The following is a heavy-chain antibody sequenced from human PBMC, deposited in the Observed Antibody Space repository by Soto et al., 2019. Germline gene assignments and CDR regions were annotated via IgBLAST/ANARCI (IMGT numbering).Heavy chain of an antibody. CDR2: ISGYNGNT. D-gene: IGHD2-15*01. CDR1: GYTFNIYG. Sequence: QVQLVQSGTEVKKPGASVKLSCKASGYTFNIYGISWVRQAPGQGLEWMGWISGYNGNTNYAQKFQGRVTMSTDTSASTAYMELRSLRSDDTAVFYCARDHPIGPRYVDHWGQGTLVTVSS. CDR3: ARDHPIGPRYVDH. J-gene: IGHJ4*02. V-gene: IGHV1-18*01.